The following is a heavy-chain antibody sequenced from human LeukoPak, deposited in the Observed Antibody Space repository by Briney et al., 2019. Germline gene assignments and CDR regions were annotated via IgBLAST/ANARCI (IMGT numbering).Heavy chain of an antibody. D-gene: IGHD3-16*01. V-gene: IGHV4-4*02. Sequence: SETLSLTCAVSGGSISSSNWWSWVRQPPGKGLEWIGEIYHSGSTNYNPSLKSRVTISVDKSKNQFSLKLSSVTAADTAVYYCAKDPRRMARLITFGGGRPYYFDYWGQGTLVTVSS. J-gene: IGHJ4*02. CDR1: GGSISSSNW. CDR3: AKDPRRMARLITFGGGRPYYFDY. CDR2: IYHSGST.